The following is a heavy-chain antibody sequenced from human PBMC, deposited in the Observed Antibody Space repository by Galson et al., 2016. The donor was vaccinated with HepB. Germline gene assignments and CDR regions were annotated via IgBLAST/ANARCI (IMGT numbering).Heavy chain of an antibody. Sequence: SCKASGYTFTAYKIHWVRQAPGQGLEWMGWIDPNSGATNYAQNFQGFVTMTSDTSISTAYMELSSVKFDDTAVFYCARVSSTGYGNYYSEHWGQGTLLTVSS. CDR3: ARVSSTGYGNYYSEH. CDR2: IDPNSGAT. J-gene: IGHJ4*02. CDR1: GYTFTAYK. V-gene: IGHV1-2*04. D-gene: IGHD5-18*01.